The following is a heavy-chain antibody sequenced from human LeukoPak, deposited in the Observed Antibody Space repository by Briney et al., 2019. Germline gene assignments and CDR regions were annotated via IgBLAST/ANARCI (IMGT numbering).Heavy chain of an antibody. D-gene: IGHD4-23*01. CDR2: INSDGSST. J-gene: IGHJ4*02. CDR1: GFTFSSYW. V-gene: IGHV3-74*01. CDR3: ARVYGGSDRSYFDY. Sequence: GGSLRLSCAASGFTFSSYWMYWVRQAPGKGLVWVSHINSDGSSTSYADSVKGRFTISRDNAKNTLYMQMNSLRAEDTAVYFCARVYGGSDRSYFDYWGQGTLVTVSS.